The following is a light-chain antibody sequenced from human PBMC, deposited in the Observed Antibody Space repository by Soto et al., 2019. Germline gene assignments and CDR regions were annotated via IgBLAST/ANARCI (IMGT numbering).Light chain of an antibody. J-gene: IGKJ5*01. V-gene: IGKV3-11*01. Sequence: EIILTQSPASLSVSPGERATLSCRASQSVNNNLAWYQQKRGQAPRLLIYGASTRATGIPARFSGSGSGTDFTLTISSLEPEDFAVYYCQQRSNWPSTFGQGTRLEIK. CDR2: GAS. CDR1: QSVNNN. CDR3: QQRSNWPST.